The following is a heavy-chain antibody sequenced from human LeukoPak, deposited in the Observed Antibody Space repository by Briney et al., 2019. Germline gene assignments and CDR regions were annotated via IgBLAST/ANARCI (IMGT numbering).Heavy chain of an antibody. CDR1: GFTFDDYA. CDR2: ISWNSSNI. Sequence: GGSLRLSCAASGFTFDDYAMHWVRQAPGKGLEWVSGISWNSSNIDYADSVKGRFTISRDNANNTLFLQMNSLRAEDAGTFYCARSHMYGDYGEDIWGHGTVVAVSS. CDR3: ARSHMYGDYGEDI. D-gene: IGHD4-17*01. V-gene: IGHV3-9*01. J-gene: IGHJ3*02.